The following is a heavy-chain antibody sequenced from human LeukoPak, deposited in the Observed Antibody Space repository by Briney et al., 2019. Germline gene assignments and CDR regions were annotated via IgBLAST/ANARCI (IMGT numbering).Heavy chain of an antibody. CDR1: GGSISSSTYT. CDR2: ISYSETT. Sequence: SETLSLTCTVSGGSISSSTYTWGWIRQPPGKGLEWIGGISYSETTYYNPSLKSRVTISVDTSKSQFSLKLSSVTTADTAVYYCAGHRYDSGSYCYYGMDVWGQGTTVTVSS. CDR3: AGHRYDSGSYCYYGMDV. V-gene: IGHV4-39*01. D-gene: IGHD3-10*01. J-gene: IGHJ6*02.